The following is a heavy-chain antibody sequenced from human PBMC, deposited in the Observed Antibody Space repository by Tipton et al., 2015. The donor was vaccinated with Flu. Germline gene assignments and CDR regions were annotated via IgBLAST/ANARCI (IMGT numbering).Heavy chain of an antibody. V-gene: IGHV4-39*07. D-gene: IGHD2-2*01. CDR2: INHSGST. CDR3: ARGRGGYIVVVPAGYYYYYMDV. CDR1: GGSISSSGYY. J-gene: IGHJ6*03. Sequence: TLSLTCTVSGGSISSSGYYWGWIRQPPGKGLEWIGEINHSGSTNYNPSLKSRVTISVDTSKNQFSLKLSSVTAADTAVYYCARGRGGYIVVVPAGYYYYYMDVWGKGTTVTVSS.